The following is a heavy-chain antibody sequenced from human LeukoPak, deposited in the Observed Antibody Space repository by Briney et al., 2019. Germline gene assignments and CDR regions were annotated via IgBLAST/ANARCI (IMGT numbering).Heavy chain of an antibody. D-gene: IGHD1-26*01. CDR1: GYTLTESS. J-gene: IGHJ3*01. CDR3: TTASREWDLPERAAFDF. CDR2: LDPEDGAT. Sequence: ASVKVSCKVSGYTLTESSMHWVRQAPGKGFEWMGGLDPEDGATVYTQKFHGRVTMTEDTSTDTAYMELSGLRSDDTAIYYCTTASREWDLPERAAFDFWGQGTMVTVSS. V-gene: IGHV1-24*01.